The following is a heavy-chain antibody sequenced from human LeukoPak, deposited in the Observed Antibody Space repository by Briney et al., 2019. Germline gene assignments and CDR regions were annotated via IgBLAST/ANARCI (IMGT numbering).Heavy chain of an antibody. CDR3: ARVWFGELSHWFDP. J-gene: IGHJ5*02. D-gene: IGHD3-10*01. CDR2: INHSGST. Sequence: SETLSLTCAVYGGSFSGYYWSWIRQPPGKGLEWIGEINHSGSTNYNPSLKSRVTISVDTSKNQFSLKLSSVTAADTAVYYCARVWFGELSHWFDPWGQGTLVIVSS. V-gene: IGHV4-34*01. CDR1: GGSFSGYY.